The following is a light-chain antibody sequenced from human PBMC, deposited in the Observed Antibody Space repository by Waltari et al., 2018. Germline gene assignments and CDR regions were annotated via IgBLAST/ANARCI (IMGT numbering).Light chain of an antibody. V-gene: IGKV4-1*01. J-gene: IGKJ1*01. Sequence: DIVMTQSPDSLAVSLGERATINCKSSLSVLYSSNKQNYLAWYQQKPGQPPKLLIYWASTRASGVPDRISGSGSGKDFTLTISSLQAEDVAVYYCQQYYSTPQTFGQGTKVEIK. CDR2: WAS. CDR3: QQYYSTPQT. CDR1: LSVLYSSNKQNY.